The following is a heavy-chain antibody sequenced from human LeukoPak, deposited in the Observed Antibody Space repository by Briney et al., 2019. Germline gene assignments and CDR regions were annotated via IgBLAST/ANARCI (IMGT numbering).Heavy chain of an antibody. Sequence: SETLSLTCAVYGGSFSGYYWSWIRQPPGKGLEWIGEINHSGSTNYNPSLKSRVTISVDTSKNQFSLILTSVTAADTAVYYCARQTGAGLFILPGGQGTLVTVSS. D-gene: IGHD3-3*01. CDR2: INHSGST. V-gene: IGHV4-34*01. CDR3: ARQTGAGLFILP. CDR1: GGSFSGYY. J-gene: IGHJ4*02.